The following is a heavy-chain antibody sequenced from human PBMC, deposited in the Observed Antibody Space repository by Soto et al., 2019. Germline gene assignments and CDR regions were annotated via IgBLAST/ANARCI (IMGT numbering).Heavy chain of an antibody. J-gene: IGHJ3*02. V-gene: IGHV1-69*01. Sequence: QVQLVQSGAEVKKPGSSVKVSCKASGGTFSIYAISWVRQAPGQGLEWMGGIIPIFGTANYAQKFQGRVTITADESTSTAYMELSSLRSEDTAVYYCESTKQGMVTLTDAFDIWCQGTMVTVSS. CDR2: IIPIFGTA. CDR3: ESTKQGMVTLTDAFDI. CDR1: GGTFSIYA. D-gene: IGHD3-10*01.